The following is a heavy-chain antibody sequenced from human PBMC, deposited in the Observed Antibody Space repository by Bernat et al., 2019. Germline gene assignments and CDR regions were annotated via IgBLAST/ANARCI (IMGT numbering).Heavy chain of an antibody. CDR3: ARGQNCGEECWGSYFDS. J-gene: IGHJ4*02. D-gene: IGHD2-21*01. Sequence: QVQLQESGPGLVKPSETLSLTCTISNGSINDFFWTWIRQSPGMPLQWIGNIFHSGTTDYNPSLYNRLTISIDTSKKQVSLNLTSVTAADTAVYYCARGQNCGEECWGSYFDSWGQGALVTVSS. CDR2: IFHSGTT. V-gene: IGHV4-4*08. CDR1: NGSINDFF.